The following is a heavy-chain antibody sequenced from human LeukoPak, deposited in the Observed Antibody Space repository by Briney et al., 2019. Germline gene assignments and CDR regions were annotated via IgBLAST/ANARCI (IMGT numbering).Heavy chain of an antibody. CDR1: GGSLSSYY. J-gene: IGHJ4*01. CDR3: ARGSAAGASFDY. V-gene: IGHV4-59*01. Sequence: SETLSLTCTVSGGSLSSYYWSWIRQHPGQGLEWIGYIYYSGSTNYNPSLKSRVTISVDTSKNQFSLKLSSVTAADTAVYYCARGSAAGASFDYWGHGTLVTVSS. D-gene: IGHD6-13*01. CDR2: IYYSGST.